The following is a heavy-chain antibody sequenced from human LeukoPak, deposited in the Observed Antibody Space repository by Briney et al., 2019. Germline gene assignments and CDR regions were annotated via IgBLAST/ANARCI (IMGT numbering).Heavy chain of an antibody. V-gene: IGHV4-31*03. D-gene: IGHD1-26*01. Sequence: SETLSLTCTVSGGSLSSGGHYWTWVRQLPGKGLEWIGYIYYSGSTYYNPSLESRVTISVDTSKNQFSLTLSSVTAADTAVYYCARDFPNHGGSAWGQGTLVIVSS. CDR1: GGSLSSGGHY. CDR3: ARDFPNHGGSA. CDR2: IYYSGST. J-gene: IGHJ5*02.